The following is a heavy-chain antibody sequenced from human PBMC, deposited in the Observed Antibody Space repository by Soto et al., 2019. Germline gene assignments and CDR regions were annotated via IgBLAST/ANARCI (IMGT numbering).Heavy chain of an antibody. D-gene: IGHD3-22*01. CDR1: GFTFTTSA. CDR2: IVVGSGNT. J-gene: IGHJ6*02. Sequence: SVKVSCKASGFTFTTSAVQWVRQARGHRLEWIGWIVVGSGNTNYAQKFQERVTITRDMSTSTAYMELSSLRSEDTAVYYCAASITMIVVVNSDGMDVWGQGTTVTVSS. CDR3: AASITMIVVVNSDGMDV. V-gene: IGHV1-58*01.